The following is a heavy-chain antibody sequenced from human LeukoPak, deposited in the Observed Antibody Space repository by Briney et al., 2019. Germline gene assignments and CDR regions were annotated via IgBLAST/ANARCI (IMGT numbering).Heavy chain of an antibody. CDR3: AKRGVVIRVILVGFHKEAYYFDS. J-gene: IGHJ4*02. V-gene: IGHV3-74*03. Sequence: GGSLRLSCATSAFTFSNYWMHWVRQPPGKGLVWVSRINTNASRTTYADSVKGRFTISTHNRKITLYLQMNSLRAEDTAVYFCAKRGVVIRVILVGFHKEAYYFDSWGQGALVTVSS. CDR2: INTNASRT. D-gene: IGHD3-22*01. CDR1: AFTFSNYW.